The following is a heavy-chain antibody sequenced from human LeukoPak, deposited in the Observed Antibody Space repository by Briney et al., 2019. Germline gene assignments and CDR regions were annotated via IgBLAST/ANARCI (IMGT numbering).Heavy chain of an antibody. Sequence: ASVKVSCKVSGYTLTELSMHWVRQAPGKGLEWMGGFDPEDGETIYAQKFQGRVTMTEDTSTDTAYMELSGLRSEDTAVYYCADFDWFTPRKNWFDPWGQGTLVTVSS. CDR2: FDPEDGET. CDR1: GYTLTELS. D-gene: IGHD3-9*01. V-gene: IGHV1-24*01. J-gene: IGHJ5*02. CDR3: ADFDWFTPRKNWFDP.